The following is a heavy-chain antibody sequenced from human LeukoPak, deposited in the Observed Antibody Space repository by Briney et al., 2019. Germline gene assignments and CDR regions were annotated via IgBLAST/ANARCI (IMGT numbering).Heavy chain of an antibody. CDR1: GYTFTSYA. D-gene: IGHD1-26*01. CDR2: INAGNGNT. J-gene: IGHJ6*02. V-gene: IGHV1-3*01. Sequence: ASVKVSCKASGYTFTSYAMHWVRQAPGQRLEWMGWINAGNGNTKYSQKFQGRVTITRDTSASTAYMELSSLRSEDTAVYYCARDRSYYVPYYYYGMDVWGQGTTVTVSS. CDR3: ARDRSYYVPYYYYGMDV.